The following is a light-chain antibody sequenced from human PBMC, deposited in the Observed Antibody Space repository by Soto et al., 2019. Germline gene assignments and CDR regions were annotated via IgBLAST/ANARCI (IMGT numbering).Light chain of an antibody. CDR1: QDISNY. J-gene: IGKJ4*01. V-gene: IGKV1-33*01. Sequence: DIQMTQSPSSLSASVGDRVTITCQASQDISNYLNWYQQKPGKAPKLLIYDASNLETGVPSRFSGSGSGTEFTFTISSLQPEDMATYYCQQYDNLSATFGGGTKVEIK. CDR2: DAS. CDR3: QQYDNLSAT.